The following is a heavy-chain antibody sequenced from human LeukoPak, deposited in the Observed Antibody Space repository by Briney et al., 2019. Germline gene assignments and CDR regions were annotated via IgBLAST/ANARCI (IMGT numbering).Heavy chain of an antibody. CDR2: IHTSGST. CDR3: AREGEPVVVPAAKEDWFDP. V-gene: IGHV4-4*07. CDR1: GGSISSYY. Sequence: SETLSLTCTVSGGSISSYYWSWIRQPAGKGLEWIGRIHTSGSTNYNPSLKSRVTMSVDTSKNQFSLKLSSVTAADTAVYYCAREGEPVVVPAAKEDWFDPWGQGTLSPSPQ. J-gene: IGHJ5*02. D-gene: IGHD2-2*01.